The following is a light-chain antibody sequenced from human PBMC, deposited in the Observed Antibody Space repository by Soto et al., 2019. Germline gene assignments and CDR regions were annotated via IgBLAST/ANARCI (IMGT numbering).Light chain of an antibody. CDR2: GAS. CDR3: QQYNNWPRT. CDR1: QSISSD. V-gene: IGKV3-15*01. J-gene: IGKJ2*01. Sequence: ETVMTQSPATLSVSPGERATLSCRASQSISSDLAWYQQKPGQAPRLFIYGASTTATGIPGRFSGSGSGREFTLTISSLQSEDFAVYYCQQYNNWPRTFGQGTKLEIK.